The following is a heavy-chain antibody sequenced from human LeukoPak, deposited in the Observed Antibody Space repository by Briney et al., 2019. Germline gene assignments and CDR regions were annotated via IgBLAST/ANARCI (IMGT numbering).Heavy chain of an antibody. CDR1: GGSISSYY. J-gene: IGHJ4*02. CDR3: ARPLGGAAAPDY. CDR2: IYYSGST. D-gene: IGHD2-2*01. V-gene: IGHV4-59*08. Sequence: SETLSLTCTVSGGSISSYYWSWIRQPPGKGLEWIGYIYYSGSTNYNPSLKSRVTISVDTSKNQFSLKLSSVTAADTAVYYCARPLGGAAAPDYWGQGTLVTVSS.